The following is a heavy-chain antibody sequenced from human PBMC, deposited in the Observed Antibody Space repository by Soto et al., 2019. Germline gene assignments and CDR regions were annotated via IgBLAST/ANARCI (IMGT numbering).Heavy chain of an antibody. CDR3: ARLIYGSGSYYHPPNWFDP. CDR2: IIPIFGTA. D-gene: IGHD3-10*01. J-gene: IGHJ5*02. CDR1: GGTFSSYA. Sequence: QVQLVQSGAEVKKPGSSVKVSCKASGGTFSSYAISWVRQAPGQGLEWMGGIIPIFGTANYAQKFQGRVTITADKSTSTAYMELSSLRSKDTAVYYCARLIYGSGSYYHPPNWFDPWGKGTLVTVSA. V-gene: IGHV1-69*06.